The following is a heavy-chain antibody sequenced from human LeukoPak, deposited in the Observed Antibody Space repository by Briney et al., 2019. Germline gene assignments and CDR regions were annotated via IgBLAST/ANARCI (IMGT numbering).Heavy chain of an antibody. D-gene: IGHD6-13*01. CDR1: RVTLESSA. V-gene: IGHV3-23*01. CDR2: FSRSGPDT. Sequence: PQRPSGEAPRVTLESSAMSSPRHDTKKWPEWVSTFSRSGPDTYYADSAKGRFTIFRENSKNTLYMKMKSPRAEDRGVYYCAKGSLGSWYYFDYWGQGTLVTVCS. J-gene: IGHJ4*02. CDR3: AKGSLGSWYYFDY.